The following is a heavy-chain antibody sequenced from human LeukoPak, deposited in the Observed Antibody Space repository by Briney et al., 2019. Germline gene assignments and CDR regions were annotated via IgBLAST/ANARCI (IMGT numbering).Heavy chain of an antibody. D-gene: IGHD6-19*01. CDR3: AAGYSSGWRNLIDY. J-gene: IGHJ4*02. V-gene: IGHV3-23*01. CDR1: GFTFSSYA. Sequence: GGSLRLSCAASGFTFSSYAMSWVRQAPGKGPEWVSTISIDGGRTYYADSVKGRFSISRDNSKNTMYLQMDSLRAEDTAVYYCAAGYSSGWRNLIDYWGQGTLVTVSS. CDR2: ISIDGGRT.